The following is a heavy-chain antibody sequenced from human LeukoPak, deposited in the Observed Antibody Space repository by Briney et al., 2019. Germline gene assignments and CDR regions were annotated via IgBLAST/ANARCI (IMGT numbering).Heavy chain of an antibody. CDR2: IYYSGYT. J-gene: IGHJ4*02. D-gene: IGHD6-6*01. CDR1: GGSISSYY. V-gene: IGHV4-59*01. CDR3: ARGLHLVPYYFEY. Sequence: PSETLSLTCTVSGGSISSYYWSWIRQPPGKGLEWFGYIYYSGYTNYNPSLKSRVTISVDTSKNQFSLKLSSVTAADTAVYYCARGLHLVPYYFEYWGQGTLVTVSS.